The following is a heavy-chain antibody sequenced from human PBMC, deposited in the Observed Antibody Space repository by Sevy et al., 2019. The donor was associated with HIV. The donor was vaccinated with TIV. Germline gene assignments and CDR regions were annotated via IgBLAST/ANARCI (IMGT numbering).Heavy chain of an antibody. CDR1: GYTFIAYQ. Sequence: ASVKVSCQASGYTFIAYQMHWVRQAPGQGLEWMGWIDPSSGGTGYAQNFQGRVTMTRDTSINTAYMELSRLRSNDTAVYFCARVRDYYYYGLDVWGQGTAVTVSS. CDR3: ARVRDYYYYGLDV. J-gene: IGHJ6*02. CDR2: IDPSSGGT. D-gene: IGHD2-21*01. V-gene: IGHV1-2*02.